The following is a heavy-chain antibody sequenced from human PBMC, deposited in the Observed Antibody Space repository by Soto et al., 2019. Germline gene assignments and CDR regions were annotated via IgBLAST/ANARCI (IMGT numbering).Heavy chain of an antibody. V-gene: IGHV1-8*01. CDR2: MNPNSGNT. J-gene: IGHJ4*02. D-gene: IGHD3-9*01. CDR1: GYTFTSYD. Sequence: GASVKVSCKASGYTFTSYDINWVRQATGQGLEWMGWMNPNSGNTGYAQKFQGRVTMTRNTSISTAYMELSSLRSEDTAVYYCARGRPSYYEILTGYYRGHYFDDWGQGTRVTVSS. CDR3: ARGRPSYYEILTGYYRGHYFDD.